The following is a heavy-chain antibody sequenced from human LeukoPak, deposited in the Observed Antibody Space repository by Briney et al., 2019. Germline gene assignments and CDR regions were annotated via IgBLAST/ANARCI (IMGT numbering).Heavy chain of an antibody. CDR2: ISAYNGDT. CDR3: ARDNGKWEHWRYFDY. J-gene: IGHJ4*02. V-gene: IGHV1-18*01. D-gene: IGHD1-26*01. CDR1: GYTFRSYG. Sequence: GASVKVSCKASGYTFRSYGISWVRQAPGQGLEWMGWISAYNGDTNYAQSLQGRVTMTTETSTNTAYMEPRSLRSDDTALYFCARDNGKWEHWRYFDYWGQGTLVTVSS.